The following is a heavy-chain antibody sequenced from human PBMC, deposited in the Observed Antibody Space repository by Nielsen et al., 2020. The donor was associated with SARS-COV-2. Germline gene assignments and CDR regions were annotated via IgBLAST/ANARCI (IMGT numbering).Heavy chain of an antibody. CDR3: ARSGWRDIVVVPAAGNYYYYGMDV. D-gene: IGHD2-2*01. J-gene: IGHJ6*02. V-gene: IGHV1-69*13. CDR1: GYTFSSYA. CDR2: IIPIFGTA. Sequence: SVKVSCKASGYTFSSYAISWVRQAPGQGLEWMGGIIPIFGTANYAQKFQGRVTITADESTSTAYMELSSLRSEDTAVYYCARSGWRDIVVVPAAGNYYYYGMDVWGQGTTVTVSS.